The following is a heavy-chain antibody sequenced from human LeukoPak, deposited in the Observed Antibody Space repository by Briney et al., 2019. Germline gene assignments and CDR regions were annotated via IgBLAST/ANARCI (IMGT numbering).Heavy chain of an antibody. CDR1: GFTFSSYW. Sequence: GGSLRLSCAASGFTFSSYWVTWVRQAQGKGLEWVANIKQDGSEKYNVDSVKGRFTISRDNAKRSLYLQMNSLRAEDKAVYYCARGAFLKDVWGKGTTVTVSP. CDR3: ARGAFLKDV. J-gene: IGHJ6*04. D-gene: IGHD2/OR15-2a*01. V-gene: IGHV3-7*01. CDR2: IKQDGSEK.